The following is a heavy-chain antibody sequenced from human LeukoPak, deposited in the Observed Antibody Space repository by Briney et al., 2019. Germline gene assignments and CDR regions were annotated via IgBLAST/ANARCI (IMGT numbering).Heavy chain of an antibody. CDR3: ARARGYDRPGRFHSDY. J-gene: IGHJ4*02. V-gene: IGHV1-46*01. CDR1: GYTFTSYY. Sequence: DSVKVSCKASGYTFTSYYMHWVRQAPGQGLEWMGIIITIVGSSSHVQEFQGRDTMTRDTSTSTVYMELSSLRSEDTAVYYCARARGYDRPGRFHSDYWGQGTLVT. D-gene: IGHD5-12*01. CDR2: IITIVGSS.